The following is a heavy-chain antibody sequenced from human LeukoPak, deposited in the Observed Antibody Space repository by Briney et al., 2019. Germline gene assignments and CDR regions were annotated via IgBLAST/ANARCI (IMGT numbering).Heavy chain of an antibody. CDR2: ISSSSSTI. D-gene: IGHD6-13*01. J-gene: IGHJ4*02. CDR1: GFTFSSYS. CDR3: ARHSIAAAGPYYFDY. V-gene: IGHV3-48*01. Sequence: GGSLRLSCAASGFTFSSYSMNWVRQAPGKGLEWVSYISSSSSTIYYADSVKGRFTISRDNAKNSLYLQMNSLRADDTAVYYCARHSIAAAGPYYFDYWGQGTLVTVSS.